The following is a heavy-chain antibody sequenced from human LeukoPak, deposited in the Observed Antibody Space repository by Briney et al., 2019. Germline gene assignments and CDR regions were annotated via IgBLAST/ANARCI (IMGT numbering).Heavy chain of an antibody. D-gene: IGHD6-19*01. J-gene: IGHJ4*02. CDR1: GGSISSSSYY. CDR2: IYYSGST. V-gene: IGHV4-39*07. CDR3: ARGTWLGHFDY. Sequence: SETLSLTCTVSGGSISSSSYYWGWIRQPPGKGLEWIGSIYYSGSTYYNPSLKSRVTISVDTSKNQFSLKLSSVTAADTAVYYCARGTWLGHFDYWGQGTLVTVSS.